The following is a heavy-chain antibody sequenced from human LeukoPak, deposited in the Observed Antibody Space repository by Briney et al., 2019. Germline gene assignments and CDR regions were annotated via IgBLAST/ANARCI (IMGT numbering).Heavy chain of an antibody. V-gene: IGHV3-23*01. CDR1: GFVLSNYA. J-gene: IGHJ4*02. Sequence: PGGSLRLSCAASGFVLSNYAMSWVRQAPGKGLEWVSTISASGSRTYYTDSVKGRFSISRDNSKNSLYLQMNSLRTEDTALYYCAKDVTVYSSSWYYFDYWGQGTLVTVSS. CDR3: AKDVTVYSSSWYYFDY. CDR2: ISASGSRT. D-gene: IGHD6-13*01.